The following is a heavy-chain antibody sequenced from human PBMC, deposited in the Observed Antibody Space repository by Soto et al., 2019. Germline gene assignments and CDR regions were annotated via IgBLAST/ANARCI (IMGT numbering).Heavy chain of an antibody. D-gene: IGHD5-12*01. CDR2: ISGDKNNT. V-gene: IGHV1-18*01. J-gene: IGHJ3*02. CDR1: GYTFTTYG. CDR3: ARDGPTIVAKDACDI. Sequence: QGQLVQSGVEVKKPGASVKVSCKASGYTFTTYGISWVRQAPGQGLEWMGWISGDKNNTDYAQKFQGRVTMTTDTSTTTVYMDLGRLRSDDTAMYYCARDGPTIVAKDACDIWGQVTMVTVAS.